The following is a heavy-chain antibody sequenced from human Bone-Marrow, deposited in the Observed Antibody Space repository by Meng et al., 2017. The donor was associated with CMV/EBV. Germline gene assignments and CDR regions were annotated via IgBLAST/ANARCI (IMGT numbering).Heavy chain of an antibody. CDR3: ARWAVVAARRNYYYYGMDV. D-gene: IGHD2-15*01. CDR1: GYSFTSYG. CDR2: FSAYNGNT. J-gene: IGHJ6*02. V-gene: IGHV1-18*01. Sequence: ASVKVSCKASGYSFTSYGISWVRQAPGQGLEWMGWFSAYNGNTNYALKLQGRVTMTTDTSTSTAYMELRSLRSDDTAVYYCARWAVVAARRNYYYYGMDVWGQGTTVTVSS.